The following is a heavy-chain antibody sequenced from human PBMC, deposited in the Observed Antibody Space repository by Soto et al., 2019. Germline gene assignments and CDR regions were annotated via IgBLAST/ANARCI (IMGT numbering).Heavy chain of an antibody. CDR1: GFTFSNYG. CDR2: ISSTGGTT. J-gene: IGHJ3*01. Sequence: EVQLLESGGGLAQPGVSLRLSCAASGFTFSNYGMAWVRQAQGTGLEWVASISSTGGTTYYADSVKGRFSISRDDSKNTFYLQMHSLRAEDTALYYCAKVGIGWSDVFDVWGQGTKVTVSS. CDR3: AKVGIGWSDVFDV. D-gene: IGHD6-19*01. V-gene: IGHV3-23*01.